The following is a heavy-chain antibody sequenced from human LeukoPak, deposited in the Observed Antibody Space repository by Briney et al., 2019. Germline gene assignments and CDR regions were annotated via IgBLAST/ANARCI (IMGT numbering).Heavy chain of an antibody. J-gene: IGHJ4*02. Sequence: GGPLRLSCAASGFTFSSYAMSWVRQAPGKGLEWVSAISGSGGITYYADSVKGRFTISRDNSKNTLYLQMNSLRAEDTAVYYCAKLAYIVATEGDDYWGQGTLVTVSS. V-gene: IGHV3-23*01. D-gene: IGHD5-12*01. CDR2: ISGSGGIT. CDR3: AKLAYIVATEGDDY. CDR1: GFTFSSYA.